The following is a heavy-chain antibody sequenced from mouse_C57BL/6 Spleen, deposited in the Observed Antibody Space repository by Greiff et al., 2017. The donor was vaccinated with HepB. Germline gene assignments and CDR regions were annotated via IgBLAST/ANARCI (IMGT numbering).Heavy chain of an antibody. D-gene: IGHD1-1*01. Sequence: DVQLVESGGGLVKPGGSLKLSCAASGFTFSDYGMHWVRQAPEKGLEWVAYISSGSSTIYYADTVKGRFTISRDNAKNTLFLQMTSLRSEDTAMYYCARPYYYGSSFYYAMDYWGQGTSVTVSS. CDR2: ISSGSSTI. V-gene: IGHV5-17*01. CDR1: GFTFSDYG. J-gene: IGHJ4*01. CDR3: ARPYYYGSSFYYAMDY.